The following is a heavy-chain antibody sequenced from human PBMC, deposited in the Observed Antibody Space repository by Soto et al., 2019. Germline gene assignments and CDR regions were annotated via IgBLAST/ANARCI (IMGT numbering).Heavy chain of an antibody. D-gene: IGHD2-8*01. CDR2: IDYNGVT. J-gene: IGHJ4*02. Sequence: PSETLSLTCTVSGASISSRDYYWGWILQTPGKGLEWIGNIDYNGVTYYNPSLKSRVTVSKDTSKNQFSLKVASVTAADTAIYYCGRVMIGTSRHTDSDYWGQGTQVTVSS. CDR3: GRVMIGTSRHTDSDY. CDR1: GASISSRDYY. V-gene: IGHV4-39*01.